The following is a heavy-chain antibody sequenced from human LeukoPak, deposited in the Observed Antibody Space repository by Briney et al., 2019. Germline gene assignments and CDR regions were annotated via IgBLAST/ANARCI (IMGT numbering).Heavy chain of an antibody. D-gene: IGHD6-13*01. V-gene: IGHV3-66*01. Sequence: GGSLRLSCAASGFTVSDNYMSWVRQAPGKGLEWVSVFYSGGSTRYADSVKGRFTISRDNSKNTLYLQLNSLRAENTAVYFCASSSWSSEYFHYWGQGTLVTVSS. CDR2: FYSGGST. CDR3: ASSSWSSEYFHY. CDR1: GFTVSDNY. J-gene: IGHJ1*01.